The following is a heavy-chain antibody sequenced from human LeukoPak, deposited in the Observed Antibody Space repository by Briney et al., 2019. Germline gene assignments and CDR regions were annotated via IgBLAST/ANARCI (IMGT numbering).Heavy chain of an antibody. Sequence: PSETLSLTSTVSGGAISSGSYYWSWIRQPARKGLEWIGRIYTSGSTNYNPSLKSRVTISVDTSKNQFSLKLSSVTAADTAVYYCARERYWFDPWGQGTLVTVSS. CDR2: IYTSGST. CDR3: ARERYWFDP. J-gene: IGHJ5*02. CDR1: GGAISSGSYY. V-gene: IGHV4-61*02.